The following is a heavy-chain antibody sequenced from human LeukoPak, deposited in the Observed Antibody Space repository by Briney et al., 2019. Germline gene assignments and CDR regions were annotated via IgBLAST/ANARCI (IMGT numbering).Heavy chain of an antibody. CDR3: AKVLADYYYDSSGYYQY. V-gene: IGHV3-23*01. CDR1: GFTFSSYA. CDR2: ISGSGGST. J-gene: IGHJ4*02. D-gene: IGHD3-22*01. Sequence: GGSLRLSXAASGFTFSSYAMSWVRQAPGKGLEWVSAISGSGGSTYYADSVKGRFTISRDNSKNTLYLQMNSLRAEDTAVYYCAKVLADYYYDSSGYYQYWGQGTLVTVSS.